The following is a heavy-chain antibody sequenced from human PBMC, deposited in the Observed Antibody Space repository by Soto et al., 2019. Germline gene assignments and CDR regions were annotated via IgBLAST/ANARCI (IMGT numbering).Heavy chain of an antibody. J-gene: IGHJ6*02. CDR1: AGSISSGGYS. CDR3: ARVETIKYYYRIGV. Sequence: KPSETLSLPCAVSAGSISSGGYSWSWIRQPPGKGLEWIGYIYHSGSTYYNPSLKSRVTISVDRSKNQFSLKLSSVIAAATPVSYCARVETIKYYYRIGVWRQGTT. CDR2: IYHSGST. V-gene: IGHV4-30-2*01.